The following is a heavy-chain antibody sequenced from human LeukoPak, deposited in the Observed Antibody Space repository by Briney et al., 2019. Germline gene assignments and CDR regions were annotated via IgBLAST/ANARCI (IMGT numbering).Heavy chain of an antibody. CDR3: ARAYCGGDCYPINRFDP. CDR2: INHSGST. CDR1: GGSFSGYY. J-gene: IGHJ5*02. V-gene: IGHV4-34*01. Sequence: SETLSLTCAVYGGSFSGYYWSWIRQPPGKGLEWIGEINHSGSTNYNPSLKSRVTISVDTSKNQFSLKLSSVTAADTAVYYCARAYCGGDCYPINRFDPWGQGTLVTVSS. D-gene: IGHD2-21*01.